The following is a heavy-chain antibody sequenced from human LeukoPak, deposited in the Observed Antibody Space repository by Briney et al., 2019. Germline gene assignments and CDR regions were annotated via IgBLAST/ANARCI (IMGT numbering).Heavy chain of an antibody. Sequence: GSLRLSCAASGFTFSSYSMNWVRQAPGKGLEWIGYIYYSGSTNYNPSLKSRVTISVDTSKNQFSLKLSSVTAADTAVYYCARVRGRYYDSSGYPPFFDYWGQGTLVTVSS. J-gene: IGHJ4*02. CDR3: ARVRGRYYDSSGYPPFFDY. CDR2: IYYSGST. V-gene: IGHV4-59*01. CDR1: GFTFSSYS. D-gene: IGHD3-22*01.